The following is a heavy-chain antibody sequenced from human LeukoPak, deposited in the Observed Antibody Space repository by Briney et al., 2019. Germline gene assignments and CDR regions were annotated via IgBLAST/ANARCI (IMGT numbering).Heavy chain of an antibody. J-gene: IGHJ5*02. CDR1: GGSISSGGYY. D-gene: IGHD3-9*01. CDR3: ARAAYYDILTGYYFWFDP. CDR2: IYYSGST. Sequence: SETLSLTCTVSGGSISSGGYYWGWLRQHPGKGLEWIVYIYYSGSTYYNPSLKSRVTISVDTSKNQFSLKLSSVTAADTAVYYCARAAYYDILTGYYFWFDPWGQGTLVTVSS. V-gene: IGHV4-31*03.